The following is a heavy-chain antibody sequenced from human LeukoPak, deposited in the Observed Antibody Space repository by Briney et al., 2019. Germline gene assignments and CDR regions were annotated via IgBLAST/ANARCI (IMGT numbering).Heavy chain of an antibody. J-gene: IGHJ4*02. V-gene: IGHV4-59*01. D-gene: IGHD6-13*01. CDR2: IYYSGST. CDR3: ARDRTAAGTDFDY. Sequence: SVTLSLTCTVSGGSISSYYWSWIRQPPGKGLEWIGYIYYSGSTNYNPSLKSRVTISVDTSKNQFSLKLSSVTAADTAVYYCARDRTAAGTDFDYWGQGTLVTVSS. CDR1: GGSISSYY.